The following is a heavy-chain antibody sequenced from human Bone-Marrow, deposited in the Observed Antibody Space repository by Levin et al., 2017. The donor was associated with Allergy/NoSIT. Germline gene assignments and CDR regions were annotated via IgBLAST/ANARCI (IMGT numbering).Heavy chain of an antibody. Sequence: GESLKISCAASGFTFSSYDMHWVRQATGKGLEWVSAIGTAGDTYYPGSVKGRFTISRENAKNSLYLQMNSLRAGDTAVYYCARAMYSSSSEYFDYWGQGTLVTVSS. CDR1: GFTFSSYD. CDR2: IGTAGDT. J-gene: IGHJ4*02. V-gene: IGHV3-13*01. D-gene: IGHD6-6*01. CDR3: ARAMYSSSSEYFDY.